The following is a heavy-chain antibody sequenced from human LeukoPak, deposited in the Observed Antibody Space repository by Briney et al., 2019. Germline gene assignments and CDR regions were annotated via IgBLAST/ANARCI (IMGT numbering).Heavy chain of an antibody. CDR3: AKGTGGYYGPFDS. CDR1: GFSFDGFA. J-gene: IGHJ4*02. CDR2: INWNSGSI. D-gene: IGHD3-22*01. Sequence: KSLRVPGAGSGFSFDGFALFWVRQAPGKGLEYVSGINWNSGSIDYADSVKGRFTTSRDNAKSSLYLQMNSLRVEDTAVYYCAKGTGGYYGPFDSWGQGTLVTVSS. V-gene: IGHV3-9*01.